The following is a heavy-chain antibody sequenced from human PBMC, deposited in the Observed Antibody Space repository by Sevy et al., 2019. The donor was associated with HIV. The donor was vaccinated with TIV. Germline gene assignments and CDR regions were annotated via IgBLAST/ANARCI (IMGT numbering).Heavy chain of an antibody. D-gene: IGHD3-10*01. J-gene: IGHJ3*02. CDR3: ARRRLYYGRPGPFDI. Sequence: GESLKISCKGSGYYFTTYWIGWVRQMPGKGLECMGITYPGDSDTRYSPSFEGQVTISADKSINTTYLQWSSLKASDTAMYYCARRRLYYGRPGPFDIWGQGTMVTVSS. CDR1: GYYFTTYW. V-gene: IGHV5-51*01. CDR2: TYPGDSDT.